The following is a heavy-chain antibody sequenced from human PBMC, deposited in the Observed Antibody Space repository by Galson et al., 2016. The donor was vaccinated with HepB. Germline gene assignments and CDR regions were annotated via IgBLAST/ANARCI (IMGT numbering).Heavy chain of an antibody. J-gene: IGHJ2*01. D-gene: IGHD4-23*01. V-gene: IGHV3-48*01. CDR1: RFTFSSYS. CDR2: ISSSSRTI. Sequence: SLRLSCAASRFTFSSYSMNWVRQAPGKGLAWVSYISSSSRTIYYADSVKGRFTISRDNAKNSLYLQMNGLRAEDTAVYYCARETNSDWFFDLCGRGTLVTVSS. CDR3: ARETNSDWFFDL.